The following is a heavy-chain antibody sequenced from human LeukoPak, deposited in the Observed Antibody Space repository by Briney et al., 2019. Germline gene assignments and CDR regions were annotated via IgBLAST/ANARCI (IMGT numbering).Heavy chain of an antibody. D-gene: IGHD1-26*01. Sequence: TGGSLGLSCAASGFTFSNYWMSCVRQAPEKGLEWVANIKEDGSVKYYVDSVKGRFTISRDNAKNSLYLHMNSLRVEDRAVYYCARGSGWLDPWGQGTLVTVFS. J-gene: IGHJ5*02. V-gene: IGHV3-7*05. CDR3: ARGSGWLDP. CDR2: IKEDGSVK. CDR1: GFTFSNYW.